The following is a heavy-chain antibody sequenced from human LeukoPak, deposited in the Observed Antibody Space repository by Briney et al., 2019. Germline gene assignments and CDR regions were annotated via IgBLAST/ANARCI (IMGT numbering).Heavy chain of an antibody. J-gene: IGHJ6*03. V-gene: IGHV4-34*01. CDR2: INHSGST. D-gene: IGHD3-9*01. CDR3: ARQRKRYYDILTGQVAYYYYMDV. CDR1: GGSFSGYY. Sequence: SETLSLTCAVYGGSFSGYYWSWIRQPPGKGLEWIGEINHSGSTNYNPSLKSRVTISVDTSKNQFSLKLSSVTAVDTAVYYCARQRKRYYDILTGQVAYYYYMDVWGKGTTVTISS.